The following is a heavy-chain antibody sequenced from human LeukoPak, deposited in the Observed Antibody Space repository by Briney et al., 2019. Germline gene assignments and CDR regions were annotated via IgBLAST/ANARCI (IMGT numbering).Heavy chain of an antibody. V-gene: IGHV3-48*01. CDR1: GFTFSSYS. J-gene: IGHJ3*02. CDR2: ISSSSSTI. D-gene: IGHD6-13*01. CDR3: ARGKRAADDAFDI. Sequence: GGSLRLSCAASGFTFSSYSMNWVRQAPGKGLEWVSYISSSSSTIYYADSVKGRFTISRDNAKNSLYLQMNSLRAEDTAVYYCARGKRAADDAFDIWGQGTMVTVSS.